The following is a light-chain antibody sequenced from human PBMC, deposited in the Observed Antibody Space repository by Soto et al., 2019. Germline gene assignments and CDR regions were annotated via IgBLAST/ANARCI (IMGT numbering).Light chain of an antibody. CDR1: SIDVGDYNY. J-gene: IGLJ2*01. Sequence: QSALTQPASVSGSPGQSITISCTGTSIDVGDYNYVSWYQQHPGKAPKLLIYEVSNRPSGVSNRFSGSKSGNTASLTISGLHAEDDADYYCRSYTNNSTLVFGGGTKLTVL. V-gene: IGLV2-14*01. CDR2: EVS. CDR3: RSYTNNSTLV.